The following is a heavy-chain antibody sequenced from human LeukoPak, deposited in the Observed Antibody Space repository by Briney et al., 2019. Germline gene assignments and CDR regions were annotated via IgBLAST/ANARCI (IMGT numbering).Heavy chain of an antibody. CDR1: GGSFSGYY. CDR3: ARGKNPYYCSSTSCKERPLRDY. D-gene: IGHD2-2*01. Sequence: SETLSLTCAVYGGSFSGYYWSWIRQPPGKGLEWIGEINHSGSTNYNPSLKSRVTISVGTSKNQFSLKLSSVTAADTAVYYCARGKNPYYCSSTSCKERPLRDYWGQGTLVTVSS. J-gene: IGHJ4*02. CDR2: INHSGST. V-gene: IGHV4-34*01.